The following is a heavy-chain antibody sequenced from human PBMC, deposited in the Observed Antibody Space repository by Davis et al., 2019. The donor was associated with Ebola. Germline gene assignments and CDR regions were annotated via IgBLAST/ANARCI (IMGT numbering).Heavy chain of an antibody. Sequence: PSETLSLTCTVSGGSISSGGDYWSWIRQHPENGLEWIGYIFNSGCSNSNPSLKRRVTISLDMSKNQLSLRLTSVTAADTAVYYCAGYRLYRDYGGTWGRGPLVTVSS. CDR3: AGYRLYRDYGGT. V-gene: IGHV4-31*03. CDR2: IFNSGCS. D-gene: IGHD4-17*01. J-gene: IGHJ2*01. CDR1: GGSISSGGDY.